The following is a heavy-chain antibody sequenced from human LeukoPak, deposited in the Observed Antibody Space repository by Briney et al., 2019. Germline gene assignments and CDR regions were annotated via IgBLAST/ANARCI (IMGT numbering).Heavy chain of an antibody. CDR3: ARDIRGLSGAFDI. CDR1: GYTFTDYG. V-gene: IGHV1-18*01. Sequence: GASVKVSCKASGYTFTDYGINWVRQTPGQGLEWMGWINIYNGNTYYAQKFQGRVTVTTDTSTITAYMELRSLRSDDTAVYFCARDIRGLSGAFDIWGQGTMVTVSS. D-gene: IGHD3-3*02. J-gene: IGHJ3*02. CDR2: INIYNGNT.